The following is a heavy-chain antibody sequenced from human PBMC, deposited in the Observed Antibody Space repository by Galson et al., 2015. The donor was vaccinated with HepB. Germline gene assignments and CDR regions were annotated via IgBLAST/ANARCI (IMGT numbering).Heavy chain of an antibody. CDR1: GFTFSSYA. V-gene: IGHV3-23*01. D-gene: IGHD3-16*01. CDR3: AQRTGDRGRYFDY. CDR2: ISCSGGTT. J-gene: IGHJ4*02. Sequence: SLRLSCAASGFTFSSYAMRWVRQAPGKGLEWVAAISCSGGTTYYADSVKGRFTISRDNSKNTLYLQMNSLRAEDTAIYYCAQRTGDRGRYFDYWGQGTLVTVSS.